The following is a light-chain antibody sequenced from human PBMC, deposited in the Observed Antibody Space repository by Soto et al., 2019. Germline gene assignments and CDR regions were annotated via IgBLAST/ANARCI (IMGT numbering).Light chain of an antibody. CDR1: SSGVGGYDL. J-gene: IGLJ3*02. CDR3: CAYVSSNTLL. V-gene: IGLV2-23*01. Sequence: QSALTQPASVPGSPGQSITISCTGTSSGVGGYDLVSWYQQHPGKAPKLIIYEGSKRPSGISNRFSGSKSGNTASLIISGLQGDDEGDYYCCAYVSSNTLLFGGGTKLTVL. CDR2: EGS.